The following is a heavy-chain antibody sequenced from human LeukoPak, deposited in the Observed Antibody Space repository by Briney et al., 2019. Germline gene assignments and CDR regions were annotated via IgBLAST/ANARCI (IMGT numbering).Heavy chain of an antibody. CDR3: ARLNYDILTGTDYGMDV. Sequence: SETLSLTCTVSGGSISSYYWSWIRQPPGKGLEWIGYIYYSGSTNYNPSLKSRVTISVDTSKNQFSLKLSSVTAADTAVYYCARLNYDILTGTDYGMDVWGQGTTVTVSS. D-gene: IGHD3-9*01. CDR2: IYYSGST. CDR1: GGSISSYY. V-gene: IGHV4-59*01. J-gene: IGHJ6*02.